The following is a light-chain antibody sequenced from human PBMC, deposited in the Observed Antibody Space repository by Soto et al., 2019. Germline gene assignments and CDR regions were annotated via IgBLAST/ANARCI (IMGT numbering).Light chain of an antibody. CDR2: KAS. Sequence: DIQMTQSPSTLSGSVGDRVTITCRASQTISSWWAWYQQKPGKAPKLLIYKASTLKSGVPSRFSGSGSGTEFTLTISSLQPDDFATYYCQHYNSYSEAFGQGTKVDLK. V-gene: IGKV1-5*03. CDR3: QHYNSYSEA. J-gene: IGKJ1*01. CDR1: QTISSW.